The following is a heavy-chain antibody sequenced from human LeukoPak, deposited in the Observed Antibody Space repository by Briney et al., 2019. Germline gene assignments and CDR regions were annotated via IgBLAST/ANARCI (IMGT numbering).Heavy chain of an antibody. CDR3: AKLPGRAADY. Sequence: GGSLRLSCAASGFTFSSYGMHWVRRAPGKGLEWISAISGSGGGTYYADSVKGRFTISRDNSKNTLYLQMNSLRAEDTAVYYCAKLPGRAADYWGQGTLVTVSS. CDR1: GFTFSSYG. CDR2: ISGSGGGT. J-gene: IGHJ4*02. V-gene: IGHV3-23*01.